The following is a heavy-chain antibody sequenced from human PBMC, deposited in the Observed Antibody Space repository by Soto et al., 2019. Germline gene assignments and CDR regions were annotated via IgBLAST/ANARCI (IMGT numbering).Heavy chain of an antibody. D-gene: IGHD3-3*01. CDR3: AKWGGPGNYDFWSGYYDAFDI. V-gene: IGHV3-23*01. CDR2: ISGSGGST. CDR1: GFTFSSYA. J-gene: IGHJ3*02. Sequence: GGSLRLSCAASGFTFSSYAMSWVCQAPGKGLEWVSAISGSGGSTYYADSVKGRFTISRDNSKNTLYLQMNSLRAEDTAVYYCAKWGGPGNYDFWSGYYDAFDIWGQGTMVTVSS.